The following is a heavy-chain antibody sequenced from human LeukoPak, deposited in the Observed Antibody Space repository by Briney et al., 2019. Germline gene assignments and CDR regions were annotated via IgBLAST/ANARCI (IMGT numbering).Heavy chain of an antibody. Sequence: PSETLSLTCTVSGGSISSSSYYWGWIRQPPGKGLEWIGSIYYSGSTYYNPSLKSRVTISVDTSKNQFSLKLSSVTAADTAVYYCARDSRMGYDHDAFDIWGQGTMVTVSS. CDR1: GGSISSSSYY. V-gene: IGHV4-39*07. CDR2: IYYSGST. D-gene: IGHD2-8*01. CDR3: ARDSRMGYDHDAFDI. J-gene: IGHJ3*02.